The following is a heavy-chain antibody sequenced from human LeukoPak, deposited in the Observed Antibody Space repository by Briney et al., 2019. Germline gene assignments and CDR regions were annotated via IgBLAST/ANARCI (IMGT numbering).Heavy chain of an antibody. CDR3: AKDAQRGFDYSNSLEY. J-gene: IGHJ4*02. Sequence: KSLPLSCVASQFRFPFSHYGMHWVRPAPGRGLEWVAVIWSDGTNQYYADSVKGRFTISRDNSKNTVYLQMNSLRAEDTAVYFCAKDAQRGFDYSNSLEYWGQGTLVTVSS. D-gene: IGHD4-11*01. CDR1: QFRFPFSHYG. CDR2: IWSDGTNQ. V-gene: IGHV3-33*06.